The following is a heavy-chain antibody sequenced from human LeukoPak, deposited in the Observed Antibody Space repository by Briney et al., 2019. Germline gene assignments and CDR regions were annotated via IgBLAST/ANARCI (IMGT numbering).Heavy chain of an antibody. V-gene: IGHV3-53*01. D-gene: IGHD3-3*02. Sequence: GGSLRLSCAASGFTVSSNYMSWVRQAPGKGLEWVSVIYSGGSTYYADSVKGRFTISRDNSKNTLYLQMNSLRPEATAVYYCARSFPSPYYFDYWGQGTWSPSPQ. CDR2: IYSGGST. CDR1: GFTVSSNY. J-gene: IGHJ4*02. CDR3: ARSFPSPYYFDY.